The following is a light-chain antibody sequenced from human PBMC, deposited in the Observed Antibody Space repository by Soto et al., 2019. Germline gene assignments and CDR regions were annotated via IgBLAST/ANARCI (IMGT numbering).Light chain of an antibody. Sequence: QSVLTQPPSVSGAPGQRVTISCTGSSSNIGAGYDVHWYQQLPGTAPKLLISDNNNRPSGVPDRFSGSKSGTSASLAITGLQAEDEADYYCQSYDSSLSGSNVFGTGTKLTVL. CDR2: DNN. V-gene: IGLV1-40*01. J-gene: IGLJ1*01. CDR1: SSNIGAGYD. CDR3: QSYDSSLSGSNV.